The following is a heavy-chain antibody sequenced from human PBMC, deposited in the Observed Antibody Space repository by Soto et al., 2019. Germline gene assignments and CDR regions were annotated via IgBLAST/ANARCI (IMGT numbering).Heavy chain of an antibody. Sequence: SDTLSLTCTFSGYSVTSVSDYWSWIRQPPGKGLEWIGYIYYSGSADYNPSLGSRVTISIDTSKNQFSLKLTSVTAADTAVYYCARGVGFGYYYYHMDLWGQGTTVTVSS. CDR1: GYSVTSVSDY. D-gene: IGHD3-10*01. CDR3: ARGVGFGYYYYHMDL. V-gene: IGHV4-61*01. J-gene: IGHJ6*02. CDR2: IYYSGSA.